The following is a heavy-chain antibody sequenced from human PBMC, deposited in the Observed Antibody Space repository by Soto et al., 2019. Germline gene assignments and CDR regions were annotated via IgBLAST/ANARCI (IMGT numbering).Heavy chain of an antibody. CDR1: GFIISSDA. J-gene: IGHJ4*02. CDR3: AKRQSGNFGPFGY. Sequence: GGSLRLSCAASGFIISSDAMSWVRQAPGKGLEWVSGISGSGANTNYADSVKGRFAISIDNSKNTLYLQMSSLRAEDTAVYYCAKRQSGNFGPFGYWGQGTLVTVSS. CDR2: ISGSGANT. V-gene: IGHV3-23*01. D-gene: IGHD2-21*02.